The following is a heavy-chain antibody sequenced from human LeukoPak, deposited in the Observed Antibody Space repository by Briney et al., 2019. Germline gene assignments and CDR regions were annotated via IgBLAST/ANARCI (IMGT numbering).Heavy chain of an antibody. V-gene: IGHV3-23*01. CDR1: GFTFRTYW. Sequence: GGSLRLSCAASGFTFRTYWMHWVRQAPGKGLEWVSAISGSGGSTYYAGSVKGRFTISRDNSKNTLYLQMNSLRAEDTAVYYCAKDMYYYDSSGYYYFYFDYWGQGTLVTVSS. CDR3: AKDMYYYDSSGYYYFYFDY. D-gene: IGHD3-22*01. J-gene: IGHJ4*02. CDR2: ISGSGGST.